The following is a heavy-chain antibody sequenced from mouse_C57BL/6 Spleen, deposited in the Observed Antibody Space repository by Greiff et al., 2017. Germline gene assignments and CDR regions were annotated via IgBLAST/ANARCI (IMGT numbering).Heavy chain of an antibody. CDR3: ASSITTVVARYYFDY. CDR1: GYTFTSYW. J-gene: IGHJ2*01. Sequence: QVQLQQPGAELVKPGASVTLSCKASGYTFTSYWMHWVKQRPGQGLEWIGMIHPNSGSTNYNEKFKSKATLTVDKSSSTAYMQLSSLTSEGSAVYYCASSITTVVARYYFDYWGQGTTLTVSS. CDR2: IHPNSGST. V-gene: IGHV1-64*01. D-gene: IGHD1-1*01.